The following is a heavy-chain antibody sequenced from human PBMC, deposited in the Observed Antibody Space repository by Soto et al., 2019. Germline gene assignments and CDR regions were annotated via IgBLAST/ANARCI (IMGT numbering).Heavy chain of an antibody. CDR3: AKDGGREGCFGNWFDQ. D-gene: IGHD2-15*01. J-gene: IGHJ5*02. Sequence: QVQLVQSGAEVKKPGSSVKVSCKASGGTFSNYAITWVRQAPGQGLEWLGRIIPIFGTRDYAQKFQGRVTISADESTTTAYMELSSLRSDDTAVYYCAKDGGREGCFGNWFDQWGQGTLVTVSS. CDR2: IIPIFGTR. CDR1: GGTFSNYA. V-gene: IGHV1-69*15.